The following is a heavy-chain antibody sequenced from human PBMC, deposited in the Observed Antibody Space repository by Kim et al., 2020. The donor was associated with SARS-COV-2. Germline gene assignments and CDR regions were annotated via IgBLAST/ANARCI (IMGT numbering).Heavy chain of an antibody. CDR3: ARDGGGLWFGELSYYGMDV. J-gene: IGHJ6*02. CDR2: INSDGSST. Sequence: GGSLRLSCAASGFTFSSYWMHWVRQAPGKGQVWVSRINSDGSSTIYADSVKGRFTISRDNAKNTLYLQMNSLRAEDTAVYYCARDGGGLWFGELSYYGMDVWGQGTTVTVSS. D-gene: IGHD3-10*01. CDR1: GFTFSSYW. V-gene: IGHV3-74*01.